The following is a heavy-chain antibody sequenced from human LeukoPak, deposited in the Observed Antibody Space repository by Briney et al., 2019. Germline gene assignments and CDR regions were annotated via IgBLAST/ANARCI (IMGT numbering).Heavy chain of an antibody. V-gene: IGHV1-69*01. Sequence: ASVKVSCKASGGTFSSYAISWVRQAPGQGLEWMGGIIPIFGTANYAQKFQGRVTITADESTSTAYMELSSLRSEDTAVYYCARSMVHGVIGYYYYMDVWGKGTTVTVSS. CDR2: IIPIFGTA. CDR3: ARSMVHGVIGYYYYMDV. J-gene: IGHJ6*03. D-gene: IGHD3-10*01. CDR1: GGTFSSYA.